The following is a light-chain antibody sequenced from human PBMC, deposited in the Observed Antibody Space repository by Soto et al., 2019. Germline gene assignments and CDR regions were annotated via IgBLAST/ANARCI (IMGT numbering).Light chain of an antibody. CDR3: QQYDNLPPQYT. Sequence: DIQMTQPPSSLSASVGDRVTITCQASQDISNYLNWYQQKPGKAPKLLIYDASNLETGVPSRFSGSGSGTDFTFTISSLQPEDIATYYCQQYDNLPPQYTFGQGTKLEIK. J-gene: IGKJ2*01. CDR2: DAS. V-gene: IGKV1-33*01. CDR1: QDISNY.